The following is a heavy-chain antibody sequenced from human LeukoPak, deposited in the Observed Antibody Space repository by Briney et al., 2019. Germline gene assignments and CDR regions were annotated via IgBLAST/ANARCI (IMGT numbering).Heavy chain of an antibody. D-gene: IGHD2-2*01. V-gene: IGHV3-7*01. CDR3: ARDDCSSISCYHNWFDP. Sequence: GGSLRLSCAASGFTFSRYWMNWVRQAPGKGLEWVANVKQDGSERYYVDSVKGRFTISRDNAKNSLYLQMNSLRAEDTAVYYCARDDCSSISCYHNWFDPWGQGTLVTVSS. CDR2: VKQDGSER. J-gene: IGHJ5*02. CDR1: GFTFSRYW.